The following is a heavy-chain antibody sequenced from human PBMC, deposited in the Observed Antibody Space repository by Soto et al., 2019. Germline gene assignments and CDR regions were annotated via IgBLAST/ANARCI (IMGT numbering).Heavy chain of an antibody. CDR2: SIAMLGTP. D-gene: IGHD5-18*01. CDR1: GGTFGSQG. CDR3: ARGAMANFDY. J-gene: IGHJ4*02. V-gene: IGHV1-69*13. Sequence: SVKVSCKASGGTFGSQGIAWVRQAPGQGLEWMGGSIAMLGTPTYAKKVQGRATISADESLTSSYLELRSLRSEDTGVYFCARGAMANFDYWGQGTVVTVSS.